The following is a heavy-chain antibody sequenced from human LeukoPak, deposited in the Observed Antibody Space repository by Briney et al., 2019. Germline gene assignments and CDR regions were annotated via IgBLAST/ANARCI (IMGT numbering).Heavy chain of an antibody. J-gene: IGHJ4*02. CDR1: GGTFISYA. V-gene: IGHV1-69*05. CDR3: AREHTGTRAFDY. D-gene: IGHD1-7*01. Sequence: SVKVSCKASGGTFISYAISWVRQAPGQGLEWMGGIIPIFGTANYAQKFQGRVTITTDESTSTAYMELSSLRSEDTAVYYCAREHTGTRAFDYWGQGTLVTVSS. CDR2: IIPIFGTA.